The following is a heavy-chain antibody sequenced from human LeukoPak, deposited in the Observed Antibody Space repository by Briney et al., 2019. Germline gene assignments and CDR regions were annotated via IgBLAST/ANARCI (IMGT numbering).Heavy chain of an antibody. Sequence: ASVKVSCKASGYTFTSYYMHWVRQAPGQGLEWMGWINPNSGGTNYAQKFQGRVTMTRDTSISTAYMELSRLRSDDTAVYYCARDLSPTKLLWFGELYWFDPWGQGTLVTVSS. CDR2: INPNSGGT. D-gene: IGHD3-10*01. CDR3: ARDLSPTKLLWFGELYWFDP. CDR1: GYTFTSYY. V-gene: IGHV1-2*02. J-gene: IGHJ5*02.